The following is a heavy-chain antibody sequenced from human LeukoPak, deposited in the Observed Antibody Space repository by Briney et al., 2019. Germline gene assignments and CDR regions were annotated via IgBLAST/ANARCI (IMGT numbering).Heavy chain of an antibody. CDR1: GFTFSTYG. J-gene: IGHJ1*01. Sequence: GGSLRLSCAATGFTFSTYGMHGVRQAPGKGREWVAVISYDGNNKYYAESVKGRFTISRDSSKNTLYLQMNSLRAEDTAVYYCAKEQHSEYFQYWGQGTLVTVSS. D-gene: IGHD5-18*01. V-gene: IGHV3-30*18. CDR2: ISYDGNNK. CDR3: AKEQHSEYFQY.